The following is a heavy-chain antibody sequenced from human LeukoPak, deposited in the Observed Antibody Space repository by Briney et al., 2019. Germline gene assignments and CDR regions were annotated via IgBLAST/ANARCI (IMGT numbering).Heavy chain of an antibody. CDR2: ISGSGGFA. CDR1: GFTFSRHA. V-gene: IGHV3-23*01. J-gene: IGHJ4*02. Sequence: GGSLRLSCAASGFTFSRHAMSWVRQAPGKGLEWVSGISGSGGFAYYADSVKGRFTISRDNSKNTLYLQMNSLRAEDTAVYYCATAYYYDSRGYDPLDYWGQGTLVTVSS. CDR3: ATAYYYDSRGYDPLDY. D-gene: IGHD3-22*01.